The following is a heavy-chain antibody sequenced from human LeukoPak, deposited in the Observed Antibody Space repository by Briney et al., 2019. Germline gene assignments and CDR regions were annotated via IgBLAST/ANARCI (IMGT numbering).Heavy chain of an antibody. J-gene: IGHJ5*02. D-gene: IGHD2-2*01. CDR3: ARSGPCSGATCYNRFDP. Sequence: GESLKISCKGSGYSFTSCWIGWVRQMPGKGLEWMGIIYPGDSDTRYSPSFQGQVTISADKSISTAYLQWSSLKASDTAMYYCARSGPCSGATCYNRFDPWGQGTLVTVSS. CDR1: GYSFTSCW. V-gene: IGHV5-51*01. CDR2: IYPGDSDT.